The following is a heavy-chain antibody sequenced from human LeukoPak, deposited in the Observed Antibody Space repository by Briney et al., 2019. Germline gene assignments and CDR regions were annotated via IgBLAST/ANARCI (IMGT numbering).Heavy chain of an antibody. Sequence: SETLSLTCTVSGGSISSGGYYWSWIRQPPGKGLEWIGYIYHSGSTYYNPSLKSRVTISVDRSKNQFSLKLSSVTAADTAVYYCAREIEVAGRGLDYWGQGSLVTVSS. CDR2: IYHSGST. V-gene: IGHV4-30-2*01. CDR1: GGSISSGGYY. CDR3: AREIEVAGRGLDY. D-gene: IGHD6-19*01. J-gene: IGHJ4*02.